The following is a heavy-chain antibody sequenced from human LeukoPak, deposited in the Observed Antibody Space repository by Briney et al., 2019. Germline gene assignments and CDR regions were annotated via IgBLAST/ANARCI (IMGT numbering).Heavy chain of an antibody. J-gene: IGHJ4*02. CDR1: GDSISSSSFY. V-gene: IGHV4-39*07. D-gene: IGHD5-18*01. CDR3: AREVLGYSYGRNFDY. Sequence: PSETLSLTCTVSGDSISSSSFYWGWIRQPPGKGLEWIGSIYYSGSTYYNPSLKSRVTISLDTSKNQFSLKLNSVTAADTAVYYCAREVLGYSYGRNFDYWGQGTLVTVSS. CDR2: IYYSGST.